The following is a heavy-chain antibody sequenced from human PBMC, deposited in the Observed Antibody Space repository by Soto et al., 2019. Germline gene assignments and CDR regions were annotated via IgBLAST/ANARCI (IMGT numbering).Heavy chain of an antibody. J-gene: IGHJ4*02. CDR1: GGSLSSYY. CDR2: IYYSGST. Sequence: SETLSLTCTVSGGSLSSYYWSWIRQPPGKGLEWIGYIYYSGSTNYNPSLKSRVTISVDTSKNQFSLKLSSVTAADTAVYYCARAPGYSYGDIDYWGQGTLVTVSS. CDR3: ARAPGYSYGDIDY. V-gene: IGHV4-59*01. D-gene: IGHD5-18*01.